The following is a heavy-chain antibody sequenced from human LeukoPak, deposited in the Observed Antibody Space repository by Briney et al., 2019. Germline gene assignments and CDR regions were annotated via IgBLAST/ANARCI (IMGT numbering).Heavy chain of an antibody. CDR2: ISWNSGSI. J-gene: IGHJ4*02. Sequence: GGSLRLSCAASGFTFDDYAMHWVRHAPGKGLEWVSGISWNSGSIGYADSVKGRLTISRDNAKNSLYLQMKSLSTEDTAFYYCAKEMDLSRYCSSTSCHPFDFWGQGTLVTVSS. V-gene: IGHV3-9*01. CDR3: AKEMDLSRYCSSTSCHPFDF. CDR1: GFTFDDYA. D-gene: IGHD2-2*01.